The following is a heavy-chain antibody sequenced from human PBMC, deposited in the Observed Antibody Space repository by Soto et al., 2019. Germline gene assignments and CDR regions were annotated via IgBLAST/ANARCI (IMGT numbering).Heavy chain of an antibody. D-gene: IGHD6-6*01. V-gene: IGHV3-66*01. CDR1: GFSVTNNY. CDR2: IDSGGST. Sequence: EVKLVESGGGLVQPGGSLRLSCVASGFSVTNNYMTWVRQAPGKGLEWVSVIDSGGSTYYADSVKGRFTISRDNSKNTLYLQMNSLRVEDTAVYYCSRDTHSAARSDSWGQGTLVIVSS. J-gene: IGHJ4*02. CDR3: SRDTHSAARSDS.